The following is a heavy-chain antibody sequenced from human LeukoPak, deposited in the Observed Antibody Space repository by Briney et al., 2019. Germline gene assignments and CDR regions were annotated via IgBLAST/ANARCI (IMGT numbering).Heavy chain of an antibody. V-gene: IGHV1-18*01. CDR1: GYTFTSYG. J-gene: IGHJ6*03. Sequence: ASVKVSCKASGYTFTSYGISWVRQAPGQGLEWMGWISAYNGNTNYAQKLQGRVTMTTDTSTSTAYMELRSLRSDDTAVYYCARAYDFWSGPYYYMDVWGKGTTVTVSS. CDR2: ISAYNGNT. D-gene: IGHD3-3*01. CDR3: ARAYDFWSGPYYYMDV.